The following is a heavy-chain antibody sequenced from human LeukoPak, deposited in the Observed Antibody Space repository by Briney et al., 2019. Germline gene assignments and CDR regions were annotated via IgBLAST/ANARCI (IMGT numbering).Heavy chain of an antibody. CDR2: INTSGGTT. D-gene: IGHD5-24*01. CDR1: GFTFSGSA. Sequence: QPGGSLRLSCAASGFTFSGSALSWVPQAPRKGLEWVSSINTSGGTTYYADSVKGRFTISRDNSKNTVYLQMNSLRAEDTAVYYCAKGDGYNYDNWFDPWGQGTLVSVSS. CDR3: AKGDGYNYDNWFDP. V-gene: IGHV3-23*01. J-gene: IGHJ5*02.